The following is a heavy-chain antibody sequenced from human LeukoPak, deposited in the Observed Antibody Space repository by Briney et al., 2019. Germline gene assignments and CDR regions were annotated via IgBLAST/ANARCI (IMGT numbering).Heavy chain of an antibody. J-gene: IGHJ6*02. CDR3: AKDWYYDILTGYHEYGMDV. CDR2: ISGSGGST. V-gene: IGHV3-23*01. Sequence: GSLRLSCAASGFTFSSYAISWVRQAPGKGLEGVSAISGSGGSTYYADSVKGRFTISRDNSKNTLYLQMNSLRAEDTAVYYCAKDWYYDILTGYHEYGMDVWGQGTTVTVSS. D-gene: IGHD3-9*01. CDR1: GFTFSSYA.